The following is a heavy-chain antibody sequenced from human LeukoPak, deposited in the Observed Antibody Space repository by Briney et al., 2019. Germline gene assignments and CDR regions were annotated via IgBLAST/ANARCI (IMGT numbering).Heavy chain of an antibody. J-gene: IGHJ4*02. CDR1: GASITSNGYF. CDR2: IYYNGDT. Sequence: SETLSLTCTVTGASITSNGYFWSWIRQPPGKGLEWIGNIYYNGDTYYKPSLKSPVTISVDTSKRQFSLRLNSVTAADTSVYYCARRHIIVAGPDYFDYWGLGTLVTVSS. V-gene: IGHV4-39*01. CDR3: ARRHIIVAGPDYFDY. D-gene: IGHD5-12*01.